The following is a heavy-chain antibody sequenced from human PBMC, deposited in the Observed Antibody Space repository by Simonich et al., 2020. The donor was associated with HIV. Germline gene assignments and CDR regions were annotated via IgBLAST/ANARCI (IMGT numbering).Heavy chain of an antibody. D-gene: IGHD4-17*01. CDR3: ARAPDYGANVYFDY. J-gene: IGHJ4*02. CDR1: GGSISRYY. V-gene: IGHV4-59*01. Sequence: HVQLQESGPGLVKPSETLSLTCTVSGGSISRYYWSWIRQPPGKGLEWIGYIFDNGVTKYNPSLKSRVTISVDTSKNQFSLKMTSVTAADTAVYYCARAPDYGANVYFDYWGQGTLVTVSS. CDR2: IFDNGVT.